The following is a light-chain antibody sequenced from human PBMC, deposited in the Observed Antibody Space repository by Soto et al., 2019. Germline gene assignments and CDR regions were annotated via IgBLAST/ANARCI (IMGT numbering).Light chain of an antibody. V-gene: IGLV2-14*01. CDR3: SSYTITSSPV. Sequence: QSALTQPASVSGSPGQSITISCTGTSSDVGGYDFVSWYRQYPGQAPKILIYEVTHRPSGVPDRFSGSKSGNTASLTISGLQAYDEADYYCSSYTITSSPVFGPGTKVTVL. CDR1: SSDVGGYDF. CDR2: EVT. J-gene: IGLJ1*01.